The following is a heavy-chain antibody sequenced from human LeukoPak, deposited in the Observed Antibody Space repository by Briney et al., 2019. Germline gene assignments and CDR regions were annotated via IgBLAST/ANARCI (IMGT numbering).Heavy chain of an antibody. CDR3: AKVGENVLKIYPHSYYFDS. CDR2: ISGSGANT. D-gene: IGHD2-21*01. J-gene: IGHJ4*02. V-gene: IGHV3-23*01. Sequence: AGGSLRLSCAASGFMFSDFAMSWVRQTPGKGLEWVAGISGSGANTYYAASVKGRFTTSRDNSQNILFLEMFSLRAEDTAVYYCAKVGENVLKIYPHSYYFDSWGQGTLVAVSS. CDR1: GFMFSDFA.